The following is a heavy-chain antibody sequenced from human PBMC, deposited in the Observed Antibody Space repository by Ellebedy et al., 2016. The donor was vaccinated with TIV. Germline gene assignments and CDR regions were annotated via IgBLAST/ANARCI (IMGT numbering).Heavy chain of an antibody. CDR2: IYYSGST. D-gene: IGHD5-24*01. V-gene: IGHV4-39*01. CDR3: ARHGDGGGQIDAFDI. J-gene: IGHJ3*02. CDR1: GGSISSSSYY. Sequence: MPSETLSLTCTVSGGSISSSSYYWGWIRQPPGKGLEWIGSIYYSGSTYYNPSLKSRVTISVDTSKNQFSLKLSSVTAADTAVYYCARHGDGGGQIDAFDIWGQGTMVTVSS.